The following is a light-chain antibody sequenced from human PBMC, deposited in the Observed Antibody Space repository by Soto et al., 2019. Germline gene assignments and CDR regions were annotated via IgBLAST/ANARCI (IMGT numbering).Light chain of an antibody. V-gene: IGKV1-39*01. CDR2: AAS. CDR3: QQSYSTPYT. J-gene: IGKJ2*01. CDR1: QSISSS. Sequence: DIQMTQSPSSLSASVGDRVTITCRASQSISSSLNWYQQKPGKAPKLLIYAASNSESGVPSRFSGSGSGTDFTLTISSLQPEDVATYYCQQSYSTPYTFGQGTKLEIK.